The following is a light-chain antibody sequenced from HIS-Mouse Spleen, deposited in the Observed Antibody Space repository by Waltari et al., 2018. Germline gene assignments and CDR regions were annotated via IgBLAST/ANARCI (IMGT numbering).Light chain of an antibody. V-gene: IGKV2-28*01. J-gene: IGKJ4*01. CDR3: QQYYSTPLT. Sequence: DIVMTQSPLSLPVTPGEPASISCRSSQSLLHSNGYNYLDWYLQKPGQSPQLLIYLGSNRASGVPDRFSGSGSGTDFILKISRVEAEDVGVYYCQQYYSTPLTFGGGTKVEIK. CDR2: LGS. CDR1: QSLLHSNGYNY.